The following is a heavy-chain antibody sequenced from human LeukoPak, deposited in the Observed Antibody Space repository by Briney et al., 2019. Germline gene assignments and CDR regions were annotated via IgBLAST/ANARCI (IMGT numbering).Heavy chain of an antibody. D-gene: IGHD3-22*01. J-gene: IGHJ4*02. CDR2: ISSGGVYT. V-gene: IGHV3-23*01. CDR1: GFTFSSDA. Sequence: GGSLRRSCAASGFTFSSDAMSWVRQAPGKGLEWVSAISSGGVYTDYADSVKGRFTISIDNSKNTLDLQMNSLRAEDTAIYYCAQDLDTSAYERRPVLNYFDCWGKGTLVTVSS. CDR3: AQDLDTSAYERRPVLNYFDC.